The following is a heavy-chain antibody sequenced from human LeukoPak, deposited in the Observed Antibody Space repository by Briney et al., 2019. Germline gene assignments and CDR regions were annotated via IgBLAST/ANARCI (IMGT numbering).Heavy chain of an antibody. CDR1: GFTFSSYA. CDR2: ISYDGSSK. D-gene: IGHD3-9*01. CDR3: ARATYYDILTPDY. Sequence: GGSLRLSCAASGFTFSSYAMHWVRQAPGKGLEWVAVISYDGSSKYYADSVKGRFTISRDNSKNTLYLQMNSLRAEDTAVYYCARATYYDILTPDYWGQGTLVTVSS. V-gene: IGHV3-30*04. J-gene: IGHJ4*02.